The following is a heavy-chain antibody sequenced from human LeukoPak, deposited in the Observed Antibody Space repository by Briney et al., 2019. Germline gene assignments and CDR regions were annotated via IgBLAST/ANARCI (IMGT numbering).Heavy chain of an antibody. CDR2: TRYDGSKK. Sequence: GGSLRLSCAASGVTFSNYGMCWGRQAPGKGLEWVAFTRYDGSKKDYADTVNGRFTMSRDNSKNTLYLQMNSLRSEDTAVYYCTKDHPIAAFLGGLEYWGQGTLVTVSS. CDR3: TKDHPIAAFLGGLEY. D-gene: IGHD3-3*02. V-gene: IGHV3-30*02. J-gene: IGHJ4*02. CDR1: GVTFSNYG.